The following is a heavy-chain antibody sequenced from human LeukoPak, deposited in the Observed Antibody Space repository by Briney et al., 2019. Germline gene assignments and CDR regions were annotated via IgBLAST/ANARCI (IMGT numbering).Heavy chain of an antibody. V-gene: IGHV1-2*02. CDR3: ARDLEMATIASDY. Sequence: ASAKVSCKASGYTFTGYYMHWVRQAPGQGLEWMGWINPNSGGTNYAQKFQGRVTMTRDTSISTAYMELSRLRSDDTAVYYCARDLEMATIASDYWGQGTLVTVSS. J-gene: IGHJ4*02. D-gene: IGHD5-24*01. CDR1: GYTFTGYY. CDR2: INPNSGGT.